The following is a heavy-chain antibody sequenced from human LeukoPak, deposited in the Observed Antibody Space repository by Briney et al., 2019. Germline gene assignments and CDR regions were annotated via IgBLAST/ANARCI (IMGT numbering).Heavy chain of an antibody. CDR2: ISGSGGST. J-gene: IGHJ4*02. D-gene: IGHD3-9*01. V-gene: IGHV3-23*01. CDR3: AKDYDILTKY. Sequence: GGSLRLSCAASGFTFSSYAMSWVRQAPGKGLEWDSAISGSGGSTYYADSVKGRFTISRDNSKNTLYLQMNSLRAEDMAVYYCAKDYDILTKYWGQGTLVTVSS. CDR1: GFTFSSYA.